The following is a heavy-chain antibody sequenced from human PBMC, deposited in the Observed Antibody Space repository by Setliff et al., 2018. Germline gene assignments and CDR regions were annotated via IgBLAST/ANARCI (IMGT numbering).Heavy chain of an antibody. CDR2: IIPMLGKA. D-gene: IGHD2-8*01. V-gene: IGHV1-69*16. Sequence: SVKVSCKASGYTFTSYYMHWVRQAPGQGLEWMGGIIPMLGKANYAQKFQGRVTITTDESTSTAYMELSSLRSEDTAVYYCARERVYATSGGYYYYYGMDVWGQGTTVTV. CDR3: ARERVYATSGGYYYYYGMDV. CDR1: GYTFTSYY. J-gene: IGHJ6*02.